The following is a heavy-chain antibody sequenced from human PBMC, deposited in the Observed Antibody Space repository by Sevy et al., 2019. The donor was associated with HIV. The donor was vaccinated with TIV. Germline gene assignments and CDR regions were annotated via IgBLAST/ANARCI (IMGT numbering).Heavy chain of an antibody. CDR1: GFTFSSYG. CDR3: AKDTDYGSGTSGGAFDI. Sequence: GGSLRLSCAASGFTFSSYGMHWVRQAPGKGLEWVAVISYDGSNKYYADSVKGRFTISRDNSKNTLYLQMNSLRADDTAVYYCAKDTDYGSGTSGGAFDIWGQGTMVTVSS. V-gene: IGHV3-30*18. CDR2: ISYDGSNK. D-gene: IGHD3-10*01. J-gene: IGHJ3*02.